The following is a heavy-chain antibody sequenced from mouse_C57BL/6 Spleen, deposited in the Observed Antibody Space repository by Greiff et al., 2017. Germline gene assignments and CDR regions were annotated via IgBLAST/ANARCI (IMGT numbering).Heavy chain of an antibody. Sequence: QVQLKESGAELVKPGASVKLSCTASGYTFTEYTIHWVKQRSGQGLEWIGWLYPGSGSIKYNEKFKDKATLTADKSSSTVYMELSRVTAEDSAVYFCAKHAERYYFDDWGQGTTLTVSS. J-gene: IGHJ2*01. CDR2: LYPGSGSI. CDR1: GYTFTEYT. V-gene: IGHV1-62-2*01. CDR3: AKHAERYYFDD.